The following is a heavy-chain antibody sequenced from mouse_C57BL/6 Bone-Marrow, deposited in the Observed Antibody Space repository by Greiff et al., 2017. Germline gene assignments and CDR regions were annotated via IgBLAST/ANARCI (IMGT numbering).Heavy chain of an antibody. J-gene: IGHJ3*01. CDR3: ARSGVYYYGSSTFAY. CDR1: GYTFTSYG. Sequence: VQLQQSGAELARPGASVKLSCKASGYTFTSYGISWVKQRTGQGLEWIGEIYPRSGNTYYNEKFKGKATLTADKSSSTAYMELRSLTSEDSAVYFCARSGVYYYGSSTFAYWGQGTLVTVSA. V-gene: IGHV1-81*01. CDR2: IYPRSGNT. D-gene: IGHD1-1*01.